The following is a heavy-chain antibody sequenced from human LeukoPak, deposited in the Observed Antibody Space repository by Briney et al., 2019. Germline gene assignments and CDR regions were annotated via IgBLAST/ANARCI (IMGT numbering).Heavy chain of an antibody. J-gene: IGHJ6*02. CDR2: INPSGGST. CDR3: ARGRRLRLGEFGRMDV. D-gene: IGHD3-16*01. Sequence: VASVKASCKASGYTFTGYYIHWVRQAPGQGLEWMGIINPSGGSTSYAQKFQGRVTMTRDTSTSTVYMELSSLRSEDTAVYYCARGRRLRLGEFGRMDVWGRGTTVTVSS. V-gene: IGHV1-46*01. CDR1: GYTFTGYY.